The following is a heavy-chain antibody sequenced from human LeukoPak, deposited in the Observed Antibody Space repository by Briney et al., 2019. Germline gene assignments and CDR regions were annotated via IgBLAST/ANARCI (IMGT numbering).Heavy chain of an antibody. CDR3: TTAGWELYYFDY. CDR2: IKSKTDGGTT. J-gene: IGHJ4*02. V-gene: IGHV3-15*01. D-gene: IGHD1-26*01. Sequence: GGSLRLSCAASGFTFTRFNMNWVRQAPGKGLEWVGRIKSKTDGGTTDYAAPVKGRFTISRDDSKNTLYLQMNSLKTEDTAVYYCTTAGWELYYFDYWGQGTLVTVSS. CDR1: GFTFTRFN.